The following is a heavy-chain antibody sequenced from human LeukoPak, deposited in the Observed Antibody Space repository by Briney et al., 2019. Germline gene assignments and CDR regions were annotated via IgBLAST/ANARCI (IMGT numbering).Heavy chain of an antibody. CDR3: ARDRYFGGYSYGFDY. D-gene: IGHD5-18*01. CDR1: GYTFTSYA. CDR2: INAGNGNT. Sequence: HGASVTVSCKASGYTFTSYAMHWVRQAPGQRLEWMGWINAGNGNTKYSQKFQGRVTITRDTSASTAYMELSSLRSEDTAVYYCARDRYFGGYSYGFDYWGQGTLVTVSS. J-gene: IGHJ4*02. V-gene: IGHV1-3*01.